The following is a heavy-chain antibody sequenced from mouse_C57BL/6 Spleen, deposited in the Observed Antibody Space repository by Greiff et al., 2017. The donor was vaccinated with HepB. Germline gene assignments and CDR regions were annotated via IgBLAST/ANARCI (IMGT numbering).Heavy chain of an antibody. D-gene: IGHD2-1*01. Sequence: EVQGVESGEGLVKPGGSLKLSCAASGFTFSSYAMSWVRQTPEKRLEWVAYISSGGDYIYYADTVKGRFTISRDNARNTLYLQMSSLKSEDTAMYYCTRFYYGNWDYAMDYWGQGTSVTVSS. CDR2: ISSGGDYI. V-gene: IGHV5-9-1*02. J-gene: IGHJ4*01. CDR3: TRFYYGNWDYAMDY. CDR1: GFTFSSYA.